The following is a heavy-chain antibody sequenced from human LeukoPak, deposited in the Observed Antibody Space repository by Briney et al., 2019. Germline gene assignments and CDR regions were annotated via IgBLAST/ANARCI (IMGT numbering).Heavy chain of an antibody. V-gene: IGHV3-23*01. D-gene: IGHD2-15*01. J-gene: IGHJ4*02. CDR3: AKRGVVIRAVLVVGFHKEAYYFDS. CDR2: ISDRGGST. CDR1: GFIVSTNY. Sequence: GGSLRLSCAASGFIVSTNYMTWVRQAPGKGLQWVAGISDRGGSTNYADSVKGRFTISRDNPKNTLYLQMNSLRSEDTAVYFCAKRGVVIRAVLVVGFHKEAYYFDSWGQGALVTVSS.